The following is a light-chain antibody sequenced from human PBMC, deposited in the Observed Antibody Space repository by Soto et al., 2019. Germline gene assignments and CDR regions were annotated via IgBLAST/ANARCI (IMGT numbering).Light chain of an antibody. CDR3: TSFAGINMVV. CDR2: EIS. Sequence: QSALTQPPSASGSLGQSVTISCTGSSSDVGGYNYVSWYQHHPGKVPKLMIYEISNRPSGVPDRFSGSKSGNTASLTVSGLQADDEADYYCTSFAGINMVVFGTGTKLTVL. V-gene: IGLV2-8*01. J-gene: IGLJ1*01. CDR1: SSDVGGYNY.